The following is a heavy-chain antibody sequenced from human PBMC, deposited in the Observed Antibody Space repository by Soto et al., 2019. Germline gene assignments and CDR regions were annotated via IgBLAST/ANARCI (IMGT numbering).Heavy chain of an antibody. V-gene: IGHV3-33*01. CDR2: IWYDGSNK. D-gene: IGHD3-22*01. CDR1: GFTFSSYG. J-gene: IGHJ6*02. Sequence: GGSLRLSCAASGFTFSSYGMHWVRQAPGKGLEWVAVIWYDGSNKYYADSVKGRFTISRDNSKNTLYLQMNSLRAEDTAVYYCARNNYYDTSCSYYYYYGMDVWGPGTTVTVS. CDR3: ARNNYYDTSCSYYYYYGMDV.